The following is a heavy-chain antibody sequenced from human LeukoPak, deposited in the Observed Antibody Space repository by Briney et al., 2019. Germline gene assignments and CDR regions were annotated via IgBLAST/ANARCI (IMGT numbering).Heavy chain of an antibody. J-gene: IGHJ4*02. V-gene: IGHV3-30-3*01. D-gene: IGHD3-9*01. Sequence: GGSLRLSCAASGFTFSSYAMHWVRQAPGKGLEWVAVISYDGSNKYYADSVKGRFTISRDNSKNTLYLQMNSLRAEDTAVHYCARVSHAPFDWSIDYWGQGTLVTVSS. CDR3: ARVSHAPFDWSIDY. CDR2: ISYDGSNK. CDR1: GFTFSSYA.